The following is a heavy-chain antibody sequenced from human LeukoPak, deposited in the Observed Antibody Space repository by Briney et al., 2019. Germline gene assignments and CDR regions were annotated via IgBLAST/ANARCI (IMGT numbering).Heavy chain of an antibody. V-gene: IGHV6-1*01. D-gene: IGHD1-26*01. J-gene: IGHJ4*02. CDR1: GDSVSSNSAA. CDR3: ARSPSPLSGGIYFDS. CDR2: TYYRSKWYK. Sequence: SQTLSLTCVIFGDSVSSNSAAWNWIRQSPSRGLEWLGRTYYRSKWYKDYAVSVKSRVIINPDTSKNQFSLQLNSVTPEDTALYYCARSPSPLSGGIYFDSWGQGTLVTVSS.